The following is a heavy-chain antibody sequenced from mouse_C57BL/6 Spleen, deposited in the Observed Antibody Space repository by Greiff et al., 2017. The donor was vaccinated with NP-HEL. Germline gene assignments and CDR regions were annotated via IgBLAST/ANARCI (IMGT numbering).Heavy chain of an antibody. CDR1: GFSLTSYG. Sequence: VKLMESGPGLVQPSQSLSITCTVSGFSLTSYGVHWVRQSPGKGLEWLGVIWSGGSTDYNAAFISRLSISKDNSKSQVFFKMNSLQADDTAIYYCARNAYDYDFDYWGQGTTLTVSS. CDR2: IWSGGST. V-gene: IGHV2-2*01. CDR3: ARNAYDYDFDY. J-gene: IGHJ2*01. D-gene: IGHD2-4*01.